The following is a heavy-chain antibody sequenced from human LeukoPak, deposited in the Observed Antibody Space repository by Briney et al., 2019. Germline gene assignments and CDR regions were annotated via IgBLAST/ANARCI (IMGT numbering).Heavy chain of an antibody. J-gene: IGHJ6*03. CDR2: IYSGGST. Sequence: GGSLRLSCAASGFTVSSNYMSWVRQAPGKGLEWVSAIYSGGSTYYADSVKGRFTISRDNSKNTLYLQMNSLRAEDTAVYYCARAPEVRDTSYMDVWGKGTTVTISS. V-gene: IGHV3-53*01. CDR3: ARAPEVRDTSYMDV. CDR1: GFTVSSNY.